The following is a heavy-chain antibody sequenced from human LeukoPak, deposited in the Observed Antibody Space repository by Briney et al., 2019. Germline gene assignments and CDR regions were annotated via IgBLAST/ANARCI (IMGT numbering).Heavy chain of an antibody. CDR3: ASLWFGESPNDAFDI. V-gene: IGHV4-31*03. Sequence: PSETLSLTCTVSGVSISSGGYYWSWIRQHPGKGLEWIGYIYYSGSTYYNPSLKSRVTISVGTSKNQFSLKLSSVTAADTAVYYCASLWFGESPNDAFDIWGQGTMVTVSS. CDR2: IYYSGST. CDR1: GVSISSGGYY. J-gene: IGHJ3*02. D-gene: IGHD3-10*01.